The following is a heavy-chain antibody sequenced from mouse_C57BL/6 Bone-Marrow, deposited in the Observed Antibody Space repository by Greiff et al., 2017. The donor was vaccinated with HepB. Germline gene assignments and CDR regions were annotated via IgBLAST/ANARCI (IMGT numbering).Heavy chain of an antibody. CDR2: IYPGDGDT. CDR3: ASPLYYYGSSFAY. D-gene: IGHD1-1*01. J-gene: IGHJ3*01. V-gene: IGHV1-82*01. Sequence: LQESGPELVKPGASVKISCKASGYAFSSSWMNWVKQRPGKGLEWIGRIYPGDGDTNYNGKFKGKATLTADKASSTAYMQLSSLTSEDSAVYFCASPLYYYGSSFAYWGQGTLVTVSA. CDR1: GYAFSSSW.